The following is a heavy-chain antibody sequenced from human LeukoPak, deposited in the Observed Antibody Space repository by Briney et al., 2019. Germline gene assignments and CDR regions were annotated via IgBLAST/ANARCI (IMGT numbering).Heavy chain of an antibody. D-gene: IGHD3-3*01. Sequence: SETLSLTCSVSGASISRSIYYWSWPRQHPGRGLEWIVYIYYSGSTYYNPSLKTRFTISVDTSKNEFSLKLSYVTAADTAVYYCATSNTIFGSYYYYGMDVWGQGTTVTVSS. V-gene: IGHV4-31*03. J-gene: IGHJ6*02. CDR3: ATSNTIFGSYYYYGMDV. CDR1: GASISRSIYY. CDR2: IYYSGST.